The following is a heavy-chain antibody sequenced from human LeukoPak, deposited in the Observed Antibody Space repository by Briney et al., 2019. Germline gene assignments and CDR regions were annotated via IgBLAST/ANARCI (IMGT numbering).Heavy chain of an antibody. D-gene: IGHD6-19*01. CDR1: GGTISSYY. V-gene: IGHV4-59*08. J-gene: IGHJ4*02. CDR3: ARWYYSGWAFDY. Sequence: SETLSLTCTVSGGTISSYYWNRIRQLPGKGLEWIGYIHDSGSTKYNPSLKSRVTISVDTSKNQFSLKLSSVTAADTAVYYCARWYYSGWAFDYWGQGTLVTVSS. CDR2: IHDSGST.